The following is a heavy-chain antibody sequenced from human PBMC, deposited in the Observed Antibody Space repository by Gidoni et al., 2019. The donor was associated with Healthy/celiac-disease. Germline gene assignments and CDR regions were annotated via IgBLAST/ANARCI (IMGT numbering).Heavy chain of an antibody. V-gene: IGHV1-69*01. Sequence: QVQLVQSGAEVKKPGSSVTVSCKASGGTFSSYAISWVRQAPGQGLEWMGGIITIFGTANYAQKFQGRVTITADESTSTAYMELSSLRSEDTAVYYCARGQVLRCLEWLHYYYYGMDVWGQGTTVTVSS. D-gene: IGHD3-3*01. CDR3: ARGQVLRCLEWLHYYYYGMDV. J-gene: IGHJ6*02. CDR1: GGTFSSYA. CDR2: IITIFGTA.